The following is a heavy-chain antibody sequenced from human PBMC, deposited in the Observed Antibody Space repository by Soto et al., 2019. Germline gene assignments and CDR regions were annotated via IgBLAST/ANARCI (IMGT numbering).Heavy chain of an antibody. CDR1: GFSFSAYY. CDR3: ARENGHPGHNYAMDV. Sequence: GGSLRLSCAASGFSFSAYYMSWIRQAPGKGLEWVSYISFNGDVTRYSDSVEGRFTVSRDNAKKSLYLQMNSLRVEDTAVYYCARENGHPGHNYAMDVWGQGTTMTV. V-gene: IGHV3-11*01. J-gene: IGHJ6*02. D-gene: IGHD2-8*01. CDR2: ISFNGDVT.